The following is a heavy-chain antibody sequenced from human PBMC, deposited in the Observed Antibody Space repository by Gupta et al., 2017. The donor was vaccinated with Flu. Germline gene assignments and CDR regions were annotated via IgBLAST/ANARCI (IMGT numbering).Heavy chain of an antibody. J-gene: IGHJ4*02. CDR2: IYYSGST. CDR3: ARGSYSYGYKVYPYFDY. Sequence: QVQLQESGPGLVKPSQTLSLTCTVSGGSISRGGYYWSWIRPHPGKGLEWIGYIYYSGSTYYNPSLKSRVTISVDTSKNQFSLKLSSVTAADTAVYYCARGSYSYGYKVYPYFDYWGQGTLVTVSS. V-gene: IGHV4-31*03. CDR1: GGSISRGGYY. D-gene: IGHD5-18*01.